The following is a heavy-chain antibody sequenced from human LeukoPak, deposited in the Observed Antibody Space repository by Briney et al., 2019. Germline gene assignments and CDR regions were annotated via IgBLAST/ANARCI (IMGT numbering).Heavy chain of an antibody. CDR1: GFTFSSYA. CDR3: AKELDTAMVDYYYYGMDV. CDR2: ISGSGGST. V-gene: IGHV3-23*01. J-gene: IGHJ6*02. D-gene: IGHD5-18*01. Sequence: GGSLRLSCAASGFTFSSYAMSGVRQAPGKELEWVSAISGSGGSTYYADSVKGRFTISRDNSKNTLYLQMNSLRAEDTAVYYCAKELDTAMVDYYYYGMDVWGQGTTVTVSS.